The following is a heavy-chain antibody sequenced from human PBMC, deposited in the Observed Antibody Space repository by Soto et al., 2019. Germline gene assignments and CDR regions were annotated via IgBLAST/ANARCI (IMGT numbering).Heavy chain of an antibody. J-gene: IGHJ6*02. CDR1: GFTFSSYA. Sequence: QVQLVESGGGGVQPGRSLRLSCAASGFTFSSYAMHWVRQAPGKGLEWVAVISYDGSNKYYADSVKGRFTISRDNSKNTLYLQMNSLRAEDTAVYYCARDSVTTSLYYYYGMDVWGQGTTVTVSS. CDR2: ISYDGSNK. D-gene: IGHD4-17*01. CDR3: ARDSVTTSLYYYYGMDV. V-gene: IGHV3-30-3*01.